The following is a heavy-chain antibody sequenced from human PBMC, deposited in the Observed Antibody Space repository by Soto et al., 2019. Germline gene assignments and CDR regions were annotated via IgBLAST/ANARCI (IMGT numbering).Heavy chain of an antibody. J-gene: IGHJ6*02. Sequence: ASVKVSCKASGGTFSSYTISWVRQAPGQGLEWMGRIIPILGIANYAQKFQGRVTITADKSTSTAYMELSSLRSEDTAVYYCARVDVSGRYYYYGMDVWGQGTTLTVSS. V-gene: IGHV1-69*02. CDR3: ARVDVSGRYYYYGMDV. CDR1: GGTFSSYT. CDR2: IIPILGIA.